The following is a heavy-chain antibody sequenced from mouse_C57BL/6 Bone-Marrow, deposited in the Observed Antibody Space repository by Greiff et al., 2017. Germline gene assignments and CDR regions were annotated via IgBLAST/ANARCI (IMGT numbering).Heavy chain of an antibody. Sequence: VQLQQPGAELVKPGASVKMSCKASGYTFTSYWITWVKQRPGQGLEWIGNIYPGSGSTNYNEKFKSKATLTVDTSSSTAYMQLSSLTSEDSAVYYCARAYGSSYWYFDVWGTGTTVTVSS. CDR3: ARAYGSSYWYFDV. J-gene: IGHJ1*03. CDR1: GYTFTSYW. D-gene: IGHD1-1*01. V-gene: IGHV1-55*01. CDR2: IYPGSGST.